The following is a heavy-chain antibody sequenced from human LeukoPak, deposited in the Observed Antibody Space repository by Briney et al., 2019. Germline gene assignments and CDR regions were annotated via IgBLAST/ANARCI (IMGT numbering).Heavy chain of an antibody. Sequence: GVSLRLSCAASGFTFSSYSMNWVRQAPGKGLEWVSYISSSSSTIYYADSVKGRFTISRDNAKNSLYLQMNSLRAEDTAVYYCARDDYYDSSGYDYWGQGTLVTVSS. J-gene: IGHJ4*02. V-gene: IGHV3-48*04. CDR2: ISSSSSTI. D-gene: IGHD3-22*01. CDR1: GFTFSSYS. CDR3: ARDDYYDSSGYDY.